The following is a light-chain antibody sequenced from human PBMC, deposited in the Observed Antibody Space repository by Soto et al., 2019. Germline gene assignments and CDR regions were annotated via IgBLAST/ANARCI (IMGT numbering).Light chain of an antibody. Sequence: QSALTQPASVSGSPGQSITISCTGTSSDVGSYNLVSWYQQHPGKAPKLMIYEGSKRPSGVSNRFSGSKSVNTASLTLSGLQADDEADYYCCSYAGSSTPYVFGTGTKLTVL. J-gene: IGLJ1*01. CDR3: CSYAGSSTPYV. CDR2: EGS. CDR1: SSDVGSYNL. V-gene: IGLV2-23*01.